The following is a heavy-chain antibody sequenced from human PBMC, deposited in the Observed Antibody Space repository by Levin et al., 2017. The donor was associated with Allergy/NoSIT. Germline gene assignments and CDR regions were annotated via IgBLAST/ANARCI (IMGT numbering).Heavy chain of an antibody. V-gene: IGHV1-8*01. D-gene: IGHD5-18*01. CDR1: GYTFTSYD. Sequence: ASVKVSCKASGYTFTSYDINWVRQATGQGLEWMGWMNPNSGNTGYAQKFQGRVTMTRNTSISTAYMELSSLRSEDTAVYYCAILVDTAMVTDAFDSWGQGTMVTVSS. CDR2: MNPNSGNT. J-gene: IGHJ3*02. CDR3: AILVDTAMVTDAFDS.